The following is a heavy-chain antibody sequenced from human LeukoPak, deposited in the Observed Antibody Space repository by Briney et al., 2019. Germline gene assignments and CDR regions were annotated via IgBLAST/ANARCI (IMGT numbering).Heavy chain of an antibody. Sequence: SDTLSLTCSVSGAYFSTNYWRWLRQPPGRARVWIGYLFDSGSTNYNPSLKSRVTISVDTSTKQFSLRLSSVTAADTAVYYCARLYQQSKWKYYYYYMDVWGKGTAVTVSS. D-gene: IGHD1-1*01. V-gene: IGHV4-59*07. CDR3: ARLYQQSKWKYYYYYMDV. CDR2: LFDSGST. CDR1: GAYFSTNY. J-gene: IGHJ6*03.